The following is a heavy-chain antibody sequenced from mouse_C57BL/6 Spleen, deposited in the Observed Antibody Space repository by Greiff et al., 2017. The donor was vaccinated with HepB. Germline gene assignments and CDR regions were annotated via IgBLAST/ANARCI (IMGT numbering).Heavy chain of an antibody. J-gene: IGHJ2*01. CDR3: AREAANWDRGYFDY. CDR1: GYTFTDYY. Sequence: VKLQESGAELVRPGASVKLSCKASGYTFTDYYINWVKQRPGQGLEWIARIYPGSGNTYYNEKFKGKATLTAEKSSSTAYMQLSSLTSEDSAVYFCAREAANWDRGYFDYWGQGTTLTVSS. V-gene: IGHV1-76*01. CDR2: IYPGSGNT. D-gene: IGHD4-1*01.